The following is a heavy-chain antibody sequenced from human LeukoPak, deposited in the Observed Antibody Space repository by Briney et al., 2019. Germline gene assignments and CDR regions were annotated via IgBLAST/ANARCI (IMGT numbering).Heavy chain of an antibody. V-gene: IGHV3-74*01. CDR3: ASQTHYDSSGYQTSFDY. J-gene: IGHJ4*02. Sequence: QAGGSLRLSCAASGFTFSSYWMHWVRQAPGKGLVWVSRISIDGSITTYADSVKGRFTISRDNAKNSLYLQMNSLRAEDTAVYYCASQTHYDSSGYQTSFDYWGQGTLVTVSS. CDR2: ISIDGSIT. D-gene: IGHD3-22*01. CDR1: GFTFSSYW.